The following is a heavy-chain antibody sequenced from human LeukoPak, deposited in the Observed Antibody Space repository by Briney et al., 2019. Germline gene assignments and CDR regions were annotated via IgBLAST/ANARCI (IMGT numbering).Heavy chain of an antibody. CDR1: GASISTSS. Sequence: AETLSLTCTVSGASISTSSWSWIRKPAGKGLEWIGRIFTSGDTTYNPSFKSRVTMSVDTSTHQFPLQLRSVTAADTAVFYCARYEYYCSGGSCYSSFDYWGQGSLVTVSS. J-gene: IGHJ4*02. D-gene: IGHD2-15*01. CDR3: ARYEYYCSGGSCYSSFDY. CDR2: IFTSGDT. V-gene: IGHV4-59*10.